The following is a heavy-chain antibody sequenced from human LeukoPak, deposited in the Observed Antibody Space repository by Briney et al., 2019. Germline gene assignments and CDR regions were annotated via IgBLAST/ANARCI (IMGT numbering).Heavy chain of an antibody. J-gene: IGHJ4*02. Sequence: GGSLRLSCTACGFSISNNYMNWVRQAPGKGLEWVSIIYSGGSTYDADAVNGRFTISRDNSNNTLYLQMITLRCEDTAVYYCAGGGNLFDFWGQGTLVTVSS. V-gene: IGHV3-53*01. CDR2: IYSGGST. CDR1: GFSISNNY. D-gene: IGHD3-16*01. CDR3: AGGGNLFDF.